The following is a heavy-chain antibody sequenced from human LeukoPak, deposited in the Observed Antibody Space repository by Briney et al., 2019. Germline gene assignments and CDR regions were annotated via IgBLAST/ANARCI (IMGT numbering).Heavy chain of an antibody. V-gene: IGHV4-59*08. CDR1: GGSISSYY. Sequence: SETLSLTRSVSGGSISSYYWSWIRQPPGKGLEWIGYIYDSGSTNYKSPLKSRVTMSGDTSKNQFSLKLSSVTAADTAVYYCARHAESGYDRFDHWGQGTLVTVSS. D-gene: IGHD5-12*01. J-gene: IGHJ4*02. CDR3: ARHAESGYDRFDH. CDR2: IYDSGST.